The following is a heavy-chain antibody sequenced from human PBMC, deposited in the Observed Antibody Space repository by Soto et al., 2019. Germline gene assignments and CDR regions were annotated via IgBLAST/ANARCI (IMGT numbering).Heavy chain of an antibody. D-gene: IGHD3-3*01. Sequence: QVQLVQSGAEVKKPGSSVKVSCEASGGTLNLNLISWVRQAPGQGLEWMGGIIPISVTPNYAQKFQGRLTITADESSTTAHMELRSLTSEDTAVYYCASFSRGTWSGFTASWGQGTLVAVSS. CDR3: ASFSRGTWSGFTAS. CDR2: IIPISVTP. CDR1: GGTLNLNL. J-gene: IGHJ5*02. V-gene: IGHV1-69*12.